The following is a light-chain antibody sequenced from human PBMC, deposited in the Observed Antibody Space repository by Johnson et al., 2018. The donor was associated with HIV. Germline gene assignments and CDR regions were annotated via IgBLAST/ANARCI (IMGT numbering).Light chain of an antibody. CDR3: GTGDSSLSYNYV. Sequence: QSVLTQPPSVSAAPGQKVTISCSGSSSNIGNNYVSWYQQLPGTAPKLLIYDNNKRPSGIPDRFSGSKSGTSATLGITGLQTGDEADYYCGTGDSSLSYNYVFGTGTKVTVL. CDR2: DNN. J-gene: IGLJ1*01. CDR1: SSNIGNNY. V-gene: IGLV1-51*01.